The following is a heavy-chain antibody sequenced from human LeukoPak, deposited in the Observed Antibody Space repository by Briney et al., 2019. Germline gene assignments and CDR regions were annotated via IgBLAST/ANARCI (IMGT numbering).Heavy chain of an antibody. D-gene: IGHD4-23*01. CDR2: IWYDGSNK. V-gene: IGHV3-33*06. CDR1: GFTFSSYG. J-gene: IGHJ4*02. Sequence: GGSLRLSCAASGFTFSSYGMHWARQAPGKGLEWVAVIWYDGSNKYYADSVKGRFTISRDNSKNTLYLQMNSLRAEDTAVYYCAKDRGGGEVDYWGQGTLVTVSS. CDR3: AKDRGGGEVDY.